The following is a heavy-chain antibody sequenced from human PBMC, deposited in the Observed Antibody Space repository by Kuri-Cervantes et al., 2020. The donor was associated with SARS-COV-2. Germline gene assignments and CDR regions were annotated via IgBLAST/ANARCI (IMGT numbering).Heavy chain of an antibody. D-gene: IGHD2-21*01. Sequence: GSLRLSCAVYGGSFSGYYWSWIRQPPGKGLEWIGEINHSGSTNYNPSLKSRVTISVDTSKNQFSLKLSSVTAADTAVYYCARGRLFGYWGQGTLVTVSS. CDR2: INHSGST. CDR1: GGSFSGYY. CDR3: ARGRLFGY. J-gene: IGHJ4*02. V-gene: IGHV4-34*01.